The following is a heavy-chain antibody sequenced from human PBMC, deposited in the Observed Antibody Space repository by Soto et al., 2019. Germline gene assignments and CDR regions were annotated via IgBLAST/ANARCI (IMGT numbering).Heavy chain of an antibody. Sequence: SETLSITCTVPGGSICFDHYHGTWIRQHPGKGLEWIGYVHYSGSVLYNPSLQSRVSISVDTSKNQFSLKLSSVTAADTAVYFCAREDDGGDRDYYGLDVWGQGTTVTVSS. D-gene: IGHD2-21*02. V-gene: IGHV4-30-4*01. CDR3: AREDDGGDRDYYGLDV. CDR1: GGSICFDHYH. CDR2: VHYSGSV. J-gene: IGHJ6*02.